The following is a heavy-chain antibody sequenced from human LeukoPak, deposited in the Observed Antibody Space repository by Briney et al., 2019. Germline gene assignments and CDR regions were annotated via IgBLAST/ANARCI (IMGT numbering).Heavy chain of an antibody. CDR1: GFTFTSSA. D-gene: IGHD2-2*01. CDR2: IVVGSGNT. J-gene: IGHJ4*02. Sequence: SVKVSCKASGFTFTSSAMQWVRQARGQRLEWIGWIVVGSGNTNYAQKFQERVTITRDMSTSTAYMELSSLRSEDTAVYYCARDLGIVVVPAAMYFDYWGQGTLVTVSS. CDR3: ARDLGIVVVPAAMYFDY. V-gene: IGHV1-58*02.